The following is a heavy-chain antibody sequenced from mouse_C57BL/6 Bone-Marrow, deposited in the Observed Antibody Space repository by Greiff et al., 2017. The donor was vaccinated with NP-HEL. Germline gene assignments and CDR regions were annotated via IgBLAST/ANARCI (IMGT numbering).Heavy chain of an antibody. V-gene: IGHV1-81*01. Sequence: VKLMESGAELARPGASVKLSCKASGYTFTSYGISWVKQRTGQGLEWIGEIYPRSGNTYYNEKFKGKATLTADKSSSTAYMELRSLTSEVSAVYFCARDLITTVVATDSDYFDYWGQGTTLTVSS. D-gene: IGHD1-1*01. CDR3: ARDLITTVVATDSDYFDY. J-gene: IGHJ2*01. CDR1: GYTFTSYG. CDR2: IYPRSGNT.